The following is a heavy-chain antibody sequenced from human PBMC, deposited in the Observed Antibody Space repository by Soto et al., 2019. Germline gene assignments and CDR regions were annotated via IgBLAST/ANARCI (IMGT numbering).Heavy chain of an antibody. D-gene: IGHD1-26*01. V-gene: IGHV3-30*03. J-gene: IGHJ4*02. CDR1: GFTFSSYG. CDR2: ISYGGHNT. CDR3: AQGRSYRDSLPSGPFDY. Sequence: QVQLVESGGGVVQPGRSLRLSCAASGFTFSSYGTQWVRQAPGKGLEWVAVISYGGHNTYNADSVKGRFTVSRDNSEHTWFLQINLLRAEETAVYYWAQGRSYRDSLPSGPFDYWGQGTLGTVSS.